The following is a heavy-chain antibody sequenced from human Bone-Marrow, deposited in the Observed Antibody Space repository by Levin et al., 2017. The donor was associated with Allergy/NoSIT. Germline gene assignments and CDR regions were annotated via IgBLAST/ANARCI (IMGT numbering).Heavy chain of an antibody. J-gene: IGHJ6*03. D-gene: IGHD1-1*01. V-gene: IGHV4-31*03. CDR2: VHYSGAT. Sequence: SQTLSLTCTVSGGSVSSGRYYWTWIRHHPGKGLEWIASVHYSGATYYNPSLKSRLTTSRDTSKNHFSLRLASVTAADTAVYFCARATTYFGTSLYYYFMDVWGTGTTVTVSS. CDR3: ARATTYFGTSLYYYFMDV. CDR1: GGSVSSGRYY.